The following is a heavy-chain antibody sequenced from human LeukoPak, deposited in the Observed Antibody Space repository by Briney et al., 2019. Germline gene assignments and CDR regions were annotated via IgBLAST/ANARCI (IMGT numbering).Heavy chain of an antibody. J-gene: IGHJ4*02. Sequence: GGSLRLSCAASGFTFSSYGMHWVRQAPGKGLEWVAVISYDGSNKYYADSVKGRFTISRDNSKNTLYLQMNSLRAEDTAVYYCAKDSSTPTIFGVVIATTPDYWGQGTLVTVSS. V-gene: IGHV3-30*18. D-gene: IGHD3-3*01. CDR1: GFTFSSYG. CDR2: ISYDGSNK. CDR3: AKDSSTPTIFGVVIATTPDY.